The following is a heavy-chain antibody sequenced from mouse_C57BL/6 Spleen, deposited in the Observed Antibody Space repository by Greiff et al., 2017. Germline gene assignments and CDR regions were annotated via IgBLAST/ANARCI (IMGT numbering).Heavy chain of an antibody. J-gene: IGHJ3*01. CDR2: ISYSGST. Sequence: ESGPGMVKPSQSLSLTCTVTGYSITSGYDWHWIRHFPGNKLEWMGYISYSGSTNYNPSLKSRISITHDTSKNHFFLKLNSVTTEDTATYYCARGGYPAWFAYWGQGTLVTVSA. CDR1: GYSITSGYD. CDR3: ARGGYPAWFAY. V-gene: IGHV3-1*01. D-gene: IGHD3-1*01.